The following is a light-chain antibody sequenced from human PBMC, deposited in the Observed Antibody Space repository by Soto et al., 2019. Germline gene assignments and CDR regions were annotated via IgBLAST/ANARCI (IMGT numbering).Light chain of an antibody. CDR2: KVS. Sequence: VVMTQSPLSLSVTLGQPASISCRSSQSLVYSDGNTYLNWFQPRPGQSPRGLIYKVSNRDSGVPDIFRGSGAGTDFTLIISRVEAEDVGVYYFMQATHRLWTFGQGTKVAIK. CDR3: MQATHRLWT. J-gene: IGKJ1*01. V-gene: IGKV2-30*01. CDR1: QSLVYSDGNTY.